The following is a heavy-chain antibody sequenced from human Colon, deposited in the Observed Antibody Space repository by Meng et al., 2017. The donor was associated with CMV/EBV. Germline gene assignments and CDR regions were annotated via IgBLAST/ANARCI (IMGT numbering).Heavy chain of an antibody. D-gene: IGHD5-24*01. V-gene: IGHV3-23*01. J-gene: IGHJ4*02. CDR1: EFSITAYA. Sequence: CAASEFSITAYAVNWVRQAPGKGLEWVSVISASGYYTFYAESVKGRFTIGRDISKNTVYLKTNSLRAEDTAVYFCAKAPTRRYYFDSWGQGSLVTVSS. CDR3: AKAPTRRYYFDS. CDR2: ISASGYYT.